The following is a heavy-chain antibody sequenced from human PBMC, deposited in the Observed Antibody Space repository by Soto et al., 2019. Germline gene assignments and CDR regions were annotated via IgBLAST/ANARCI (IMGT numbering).Heavy chain of an antibody. CDR3: ARDEGSSWYYFDY. CDR2: IYYSGST. D-gene: IGHD6-13*01. J-gene: IGHJ4*02. Sequence: SETLSLTCTFSGGSISSGDYYWSWIRQPPGKGLEWIGYIYYSGSTNYNPSLKSRVTISVDTSKNQFSLKLSSVTAADTAVYYCARDEGSSWYYFDYWGQGTLVTVSS. CDR1: GGSISSGDYY. V-gene: IGHV4-61*08.